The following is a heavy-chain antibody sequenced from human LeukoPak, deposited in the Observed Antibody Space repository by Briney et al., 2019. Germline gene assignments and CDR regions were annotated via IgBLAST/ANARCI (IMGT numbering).Heavy chain of an antibody. CDR3: ARGPAVYDYVWGSFNWFDP. J-gene: IGHJ5*02. D-gene: IGHD3-16*01. Sequence: GESLKISCKGSGYSFTSYWIGWVRQATGQGLEWMGWMNPNSGNTGYAQKFQGRVTMTRNTSISTAYMELCSLRSEDTAVYYCARGPAVYDYVWGSFNWFDPWGQGTLVTVSS. CDR2: MNPNSGNT. CDR1: GYSFTSYW. V-gene: IGHV1-8*02.